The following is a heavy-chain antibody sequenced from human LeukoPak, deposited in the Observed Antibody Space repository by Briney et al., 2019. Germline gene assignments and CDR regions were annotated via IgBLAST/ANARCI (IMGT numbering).Heavy chain of an antibody. J-gene: IGHJ4*02. CDR2: IWYDGNKK. CDR3: ARGQLLFDY. V-gene: IGHV3-33*01. CDR1: GSTFSSYG. D-gene: IGHD2-2*01. Sequence: GGSLRLSCAASGSTFSSYGLHWVRQAPGKGLEWVAVIWYDGNKKYYADSVKGRFTISRDNSKNTLYLQMNSLRAEDTAVYYCARGQLLFDYWGQGTLVTVSS.